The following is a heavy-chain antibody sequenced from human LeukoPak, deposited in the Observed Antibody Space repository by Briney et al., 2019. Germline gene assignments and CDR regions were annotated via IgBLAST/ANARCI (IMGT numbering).Heavy chain of an antibody. V-gene: IGHV1-8*01. CDR3: ARGGPKRGYSYGYGPTTFDY. CDR2: MNPNSGNT. J-gene: IGHJ4*02. D-gene: IGHD5-18*01. Sequence: ASVKVSCKASGYTFTSYDINWVRQATGQGLEWMEWMNPNSGNTGYAQKFQGRVTMTRNTSISTAYMELSSLRSEDTAVYYCARGGPKRGYSYGYGPTTFDYWGQGTLVTVSS. CDR1: GYTFTSYD.